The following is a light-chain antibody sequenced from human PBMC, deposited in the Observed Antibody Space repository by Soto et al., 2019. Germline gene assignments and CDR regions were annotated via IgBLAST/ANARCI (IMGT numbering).Light chain of an antibody. V-gene: IGKV1-27*01. Sequence: DIQITQSPSSLSASVGDRVTITCRASQGISNYLAWYQQIPGKVPKLLISAASTLQSGVPSRFSGSRSGTDFTLTISSLQPEDVATYYCQKYTNVPTFGGGTKVEIK. CDR3: QKYTNVPT. CDR1: QGISNY. CDR2: AAS. J-gene: IGKJ4*01.